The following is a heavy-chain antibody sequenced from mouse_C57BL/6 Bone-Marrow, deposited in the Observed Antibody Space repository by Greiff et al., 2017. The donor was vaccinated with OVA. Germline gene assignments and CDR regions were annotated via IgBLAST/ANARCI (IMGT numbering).Heavy chain of an antibody. V-gene: IGHV5-2*01. CDR2: INSDGGST. J-gene: IGHJ1*03. D-gene: IGHD2-4*01. CDR1: EYEFPSHD. CDR3: ARHYDYDGYFDV. Sequence: EVKLMESGGGLVQPGESLKLSCESNEYEFPSHDMSWVRKTPEKRLALVAAINSDGGSTYYPDTMERRFIISRDNTEKTLYLQMSSLRSEDTALYYCARHYDYDGYFDVWGTGTTVTVSS.